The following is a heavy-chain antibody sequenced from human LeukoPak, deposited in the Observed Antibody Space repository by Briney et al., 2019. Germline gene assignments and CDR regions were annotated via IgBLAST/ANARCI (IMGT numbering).Heavy chain of an antibody. CDR2: INSDGSST. V-gene: IGHV3-74*01. J-gene: IGHJ5*02. D-gene: IGHD2-15*01. CDR1: GFPFSDHW. CDR3: ARPYCSGGSCLYNWFDP. Sequence: GGSLTLSCAVSGFPFSDHWMSWVRQAPGKGLVWVSRINSDGSSTSYADSGKGRFTISRDNAKNTLYLQMNSLRAEDTAVYYCARPYCSGGSCLYNWFDPWGQGTLVTVSS.